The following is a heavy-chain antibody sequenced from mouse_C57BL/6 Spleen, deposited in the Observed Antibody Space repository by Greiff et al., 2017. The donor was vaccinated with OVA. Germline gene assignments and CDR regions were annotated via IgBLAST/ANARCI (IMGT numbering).Heavy chain of an antibody. D-gene: IGHD2-4*01. CDR2: INPGSGGT. Sequence: VQLQQSGAELVRPGTSVKVSCKASGYAFTNYLIEWVKQRPGQGLEWIGVINPGSGGTNYNEKFKGKATLTADKSSSTAYMQLSSLTSEDSAVYFCAKRGDYDPFAYWGQGTLVTVSA. CDR3: AKRGDYDPFAY. CDR1: GYAFTNYL. V-gene: IGHV1-54*01. J-gene: IGHJ3*01.